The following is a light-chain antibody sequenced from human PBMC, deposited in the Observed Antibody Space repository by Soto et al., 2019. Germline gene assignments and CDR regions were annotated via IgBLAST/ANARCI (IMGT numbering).Light chain of an antibody. J-gene: IGKJ1*01. CDR2: AAS. V-gene: IGKV1-6*01. CDR1: QGIRTE. Sequence: ATPMTQSPSSLSASVGDRVTIACRASQGIRTELAWYQQKRGEAPKLLIYAASALQSGVPSRFSGSGSGTDFTLTISNLQPEDFATYYCLQDSDCPRTFGQGTKVEMK. CDR3: LQDSDCPRT.